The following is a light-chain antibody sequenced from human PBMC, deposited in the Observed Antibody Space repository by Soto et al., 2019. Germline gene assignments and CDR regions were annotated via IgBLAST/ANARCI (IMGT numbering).Light chain of an antibody. CDR3: QKYSSVIT. J-gene: IGKJ5*01. Sequence: DIQMTQSPSSLSASVGDRVTITCRASQGISNFLAWYQQKPGKVPKLLISAASTLQSGVPSRFSGSGSGTEFTLTIASIQPEDVATYYCQKYSSVITFGQGTRLEIK. CDR2: AAS. CDR1: QGISNF. V-gene: IGKV1-27*01.